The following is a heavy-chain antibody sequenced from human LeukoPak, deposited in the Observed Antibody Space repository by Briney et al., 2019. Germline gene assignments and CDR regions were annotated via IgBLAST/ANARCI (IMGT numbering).Heavy chain of an antibody. D-gene: IGHD1-26*01. CDR2: INPNSGGT. CDR3: ARSGGSIVGASPIWHD. CDR1: GYTFTGYY. Sequence: ASVKVSCKASGYTFTGYYMHWVRQAPGQGLEWMGWINPNSGGTNYAQKFQGRVTMTRDTSISTAYVELSRLRSDDTAVYYCARSGGSIVGASPIWHDWGQGTLVTVSS. V-gene: IGHV1-2*02. J-gene: IGHJ4*02.